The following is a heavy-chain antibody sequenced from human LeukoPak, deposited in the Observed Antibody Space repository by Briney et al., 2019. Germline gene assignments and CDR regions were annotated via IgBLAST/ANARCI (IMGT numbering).Heavy chain of an antibody. CDR3: ARGYSIDY. CDR1: GGSISSNY. CDR2: IHYSGST. Sequence: SETLSPTCTVSGGSISSNYWSWIRQPPGKGLEWIGYIHYSGSTNYNPSLKSRVSISVDTSKNQFSLKLSSVTAADTAVYYCARGYSIDYWGQGTLVTVSS. V-gene: IGHV4-59*01. D-gene: IGHD1-26*01. J-gene: IGHJ4*02.